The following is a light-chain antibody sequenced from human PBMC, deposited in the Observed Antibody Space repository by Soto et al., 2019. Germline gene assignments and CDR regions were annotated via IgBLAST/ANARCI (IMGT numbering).Light chain of an antibody. CDR2: ATS. Sequence: DIQLTQSPSFLSASVGDRVTITCRASQGISSYLAWYQQKPGKAPKLLIYATSTLQRGVTSRFSDSASETEFAITISSLQPEDFATYYCQKLNSYPLTFGGGTKVEIK. J-gene: IGKJ4*01. CDR3: QKLNSYPLT. CDR1: QGISSY. V-gene: IGKV1-9*01.